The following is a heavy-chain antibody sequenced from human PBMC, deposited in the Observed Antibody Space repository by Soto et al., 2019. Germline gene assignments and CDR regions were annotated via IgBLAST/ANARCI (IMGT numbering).Heavy chain of an antibody. CDR3: ARLYDSSGYYHPRIDY. CDR1: GYSFTSYW. V-gene: IGHV5-10-1*01. J-gene: IGHJ4*02. Sequence: LKISCKGSGYSFTSYWISWVRQMPGKGLEWMGRIDPSDSYTNYSPSFQGHVTISADKSISTAYLQWSSLKASDTAMYYCARLYDSSGYYHPRIDYWGQGTLVTVSS. CDR2: IDPSDSYT. D-gene: IGHD3-22*01.